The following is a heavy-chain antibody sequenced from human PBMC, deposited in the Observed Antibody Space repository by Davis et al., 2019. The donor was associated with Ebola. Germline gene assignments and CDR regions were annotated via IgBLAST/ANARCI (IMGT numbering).Heavy chain of an antibody. D-gene: IGHD2-15*01. V-gene: IGHV1-8*01. J-gene: IGHJ4*02. CDR3: VRGGWDNVMVVATIPLFDY. CDR2: MNPNSGNT. Sequence: AASVKVSCKASGYTFTSYDINWVRQATGQGLEWMGWMNPNSGNTGYAQKFQGRVTMTRNTSISTAYMELSSLRADDTAVYYCVRGGWDNVMVVATIPLFDYWGPGTQVTVSS. CDR1: GYTFTSYD.